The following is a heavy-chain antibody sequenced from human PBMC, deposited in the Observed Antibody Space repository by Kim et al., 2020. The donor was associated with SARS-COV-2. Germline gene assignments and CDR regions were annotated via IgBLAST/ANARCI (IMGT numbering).Heavy chain of an antibody. CDR2: ISAYNGNT. CDR1: GYTFTSYG. D-gene: IGHD3-22*01. V-gene: IGHV1-18*01. CDR3: ARDLYYYDSSGYYWVDAFDI. Sequence: ASVKVSCKASGYTFTSYGISWVRQAPGQGLEWMGWISAYNGNTNYAQKLQGRVTMTTDTSTSTAYMELRSLRSDDTAVYYCARDLYYYDSSGYYWVDAFDIWGQGTMVTVSS. J-gene: IGHJ3*02.